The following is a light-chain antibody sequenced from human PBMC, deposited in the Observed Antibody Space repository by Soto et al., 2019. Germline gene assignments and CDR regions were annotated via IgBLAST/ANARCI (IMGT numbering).Light chain of an antibody. Sequence: QPVLTQPASVSGSPGQSITISCTGTSSDVGSYKFVSWYQQHPVKAPKLMIYEGSKRPSGVSNRFSGSKSGNTASLTISGLQAEDEADYYCCSYAGSSTLVFGGGTKLTVL. CDR1: SSDVGSYKF. CDR2: EGS. CDR3: CSYAGSSTLV. J-gene: IGLJ2*01. V-gene: IGLV2-23*01.